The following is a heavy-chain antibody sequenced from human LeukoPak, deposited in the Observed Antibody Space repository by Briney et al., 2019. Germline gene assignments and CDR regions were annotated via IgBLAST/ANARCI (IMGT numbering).Heavy chain of an antibody. CDR1: GYTFSEYA. Sequence: GASVKVSCKVFGYTFSEYAVSWVRQAPGQGLEWMGWINGFNGNPKYAQKFQDRVTMTTDTYTSTAYMEVKSLRSDDTAVYYCARERGASSDAFDIWGQGTMVTVSS. D-gene: IGHD1-26*01. J-gene: IGHJ3*02. CDR3: ARERGASSDAFDI. V-gene: IGHV1-18*01. CDR2: INGFNGNP.